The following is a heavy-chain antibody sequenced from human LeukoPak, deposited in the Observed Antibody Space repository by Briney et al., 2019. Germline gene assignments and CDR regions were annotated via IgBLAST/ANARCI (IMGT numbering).Heavy chain of an antibody. D-gene: IGHD2-2*01. CDR1: GYTFTSYA. Sequence: VASVKVSCKASGYTFTSYAMHWVRQAPGQRLEWMGWINAGNGNTKYSQKFQGRVTITRDTSASTAYMELSSLRSEDTAVYYCARAGGRLVPAAIGYWGQGTLVTVSS. J-gene: IGHJ4*02. CDR2: INAGNGNT. CDR3: ARAGGRLVPAAIGY. V-gene: IGHV1-3*01.